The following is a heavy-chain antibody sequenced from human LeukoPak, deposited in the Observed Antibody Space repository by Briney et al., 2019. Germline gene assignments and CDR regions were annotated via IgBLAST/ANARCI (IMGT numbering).Heavy chain of an antibody. CDR3: ASQTEGVFGFWNV. V-gene: IGHV4-61*02. CDR2: IYTSGST. Sequence: TSSETLSLTCAVSGYSISSGSYYWSWIRQPAGKGLEWIGRIYTSGSTNYNPSLKSRVTISVDTSKNQFSLKLSSVTAADTAVYYCASQTEGVFGFWNVWGQGTTVTVSS. J-gene: IGHJ6*02. CDR1: GYSISSGSYY. D-gene: IGHD3-3*01.